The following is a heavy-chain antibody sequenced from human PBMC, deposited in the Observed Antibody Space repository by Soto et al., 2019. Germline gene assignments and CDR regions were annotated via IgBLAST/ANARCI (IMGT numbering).Heavy chain of an antibody. CDR3: ARLFCSTTTCDSWFDP. J-gene: IGHJ5*02. Sequence: GESLTISCTGFGYTFTTFWISWVRQMPGKGLEWMGRIDPRDSYVNYSPSFQGHVTISLDKSISTAYLQWGSLKASDTAMYYCARLFCSTTTCDSWFDPWGQGTLVTVAA. V-gene: IGHV5-10-1*01. CDR2: IDPRDSYV. CDR1: GYTFTTFW. D-gene: IGHD2-2*01.